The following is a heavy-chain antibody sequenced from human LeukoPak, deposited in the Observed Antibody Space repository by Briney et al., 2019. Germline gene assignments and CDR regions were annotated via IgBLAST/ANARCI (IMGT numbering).Heavy chain of an antibody. Sequence: PGASVKVSCKASGYTFTGHYMQWVRSAPGQGLEWMGWINPNIGGPNYAQKFQGRVIMTRDTSISTAYMELRRLTSDDTAVYYCARTKGYCTSTSCPGGMDVWGQGTTVTVS. CDR2: INPNIGGP. CDR3: ARTKGYCTSTSCPGGMDV. V-gene: IGHV1-2*02. J-gene: IGHJ6*02. D-gene: IGHD2-2*01. CDR1: GYTFTGHY.